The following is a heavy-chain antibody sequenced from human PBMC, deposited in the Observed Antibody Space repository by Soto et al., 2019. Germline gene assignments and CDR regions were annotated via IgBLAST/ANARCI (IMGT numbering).Heavy chain of an antibody. D-gene: IGHD2-2*01. Sequence: EVQLVESGGDLVQPGGSLRLSCAASGFTFSRFWMTWVRQAPGKGLEWVANINPDGSEKYSVDSVKGRFTIYRDNVKNSLYLQMNNLRAEDTAVYFFARGFTSSPLFEDYFDYWGQGALVTVSS. V-gene: IGHV3-7*04. CDR2: INPDGSEK. CDR3: ARGFTSSPLFEDYFDY. CDR1: GFTFSRFW. J-gene: IGHJ4*02.